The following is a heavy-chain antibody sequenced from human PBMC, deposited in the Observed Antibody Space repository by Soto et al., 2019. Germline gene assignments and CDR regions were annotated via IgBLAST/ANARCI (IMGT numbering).Heavy chain of an antibody. J-gene: IGHJ4*02. CDR3: AKWHTYYYDSRGFSGFDC. V-gene: IGHV3-23*01. CDR2: MSGGGETT. D-gene: IGHD3-22*01. CDR1: GLTFSRYA. Sequence: GGSLRLSXAASGLTFSRYAMTWVRQAPGKGLEWVSAMSGGGETTYYADSVKGRFAISRDNSRNTLYPQMNSLRAEDTAAYYCAKWHTYYYDSRGFSGFDCWGRGTLVTVSS.